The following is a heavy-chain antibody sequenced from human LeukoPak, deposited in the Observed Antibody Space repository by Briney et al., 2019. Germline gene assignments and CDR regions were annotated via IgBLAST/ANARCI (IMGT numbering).Heavy chain of an antibody. D-gene: IGHD3-22*01. V-gene: IGHV3-21*01. CDR1: GFTFSSYS. J-gene: IGHJ4*02. Sequence: GGSLRLSCAASGFTFSSYSMNWVRQAPGKGLEWVSSISSSSSHIYYADSVKGRFTISRDNAKNSLYLQMNSLRAEDTAVYYCARADNYYDSSGLFDYWGQGTLVTVSS. CDR3: ARADNYYDSSGLFDY. CDR2: ISSSSSHI.